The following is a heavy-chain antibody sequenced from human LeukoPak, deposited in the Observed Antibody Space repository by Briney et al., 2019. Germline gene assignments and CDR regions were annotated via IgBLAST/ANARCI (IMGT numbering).Heavy chain of an antibody. CDR1: GFTFSNYD. J-gene: IGHJ2*01. D-gene: IGHD6-13*01. CDR3: ARRQPVVAATDPDWYFDL. V-gene: IGHV3-13*04. Sequence: PGGSLRLSCAASGFTFSNYDLHWVRQATGKGLEWVSAIGTAGDTYYPGSVKGRFTVSRENAKNSLYLQINTLRAGDTAVYYCARRQPVVAATDPDWYFDLWGRGTLVTVPS. CDR2: IGTAGDT.